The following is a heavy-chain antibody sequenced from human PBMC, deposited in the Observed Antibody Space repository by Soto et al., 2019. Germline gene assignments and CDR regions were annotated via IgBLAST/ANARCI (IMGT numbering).Heavy chain of an antibody. V-gene: IGHV3-30-3*01. CDR3: ARDLICISTSCYRSAFDI. Sequence: QVQLVESGGGVVQPGRSLRLSCAASGFTFSSYAMHWVRQAPGKGLEWVAVISYDGSNKYYADSVKGRFTISRDNSKNKLYLQMNSLRAEDTAVYYCARDLICISTSCYRSAFDIWGQGTMVTVSS. J-gene: IGHJ3*02. CDR2: ISYDGSNK. D-gene: IGHD2-2*02. CDR1: GFTFSSYA.